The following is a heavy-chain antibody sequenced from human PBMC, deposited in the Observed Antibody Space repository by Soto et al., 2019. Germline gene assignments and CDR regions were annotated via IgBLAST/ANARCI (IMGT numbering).Heavy chain of an antibody. CDR3: AKDLVITTTIIGGLNYYYYGMDV. J-gene: IGHJ6*02. Sequence: SLRLSCAASGFTFSSYGMHWVRQAPGKGLEWVAVISYDGSNKYYADSVKGRFTISRDNSKNTLYLQMNSLRAEDTAVYYCAKDLVITTTIIGGLNYYYYGMDVWGQGTTVTVSS. CDR1: GFTFSSYG. CDR2: ISYDGSNK. V-gene: IGHV3-30*18. D-gene: IGHD3-22*01.